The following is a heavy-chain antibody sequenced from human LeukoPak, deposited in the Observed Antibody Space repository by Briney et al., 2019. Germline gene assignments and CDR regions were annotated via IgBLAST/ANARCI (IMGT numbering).Heavy chain of an antibody. CDR3: ARYCSSTSCQFDY. D-gene: IGHD2-2*01. CDR1: GGSISSYY. V-gene: IGHV4-59*01. J-gene: IGHJ4*02. CDR2: IYYSGST. Sequence: SETLSLTCTVSGGSISSYYWSWIRQPPGKGLEWIGYIYYSGSTNYNPSLKSRVTISVDTSKNQFPLKLSSVTAADTAVYYCARYCSSTSCQFDYWGQGTLVTVSS.